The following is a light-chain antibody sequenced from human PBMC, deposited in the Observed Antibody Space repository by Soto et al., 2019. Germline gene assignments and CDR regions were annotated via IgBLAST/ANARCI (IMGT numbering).Light chain of an antibody. Sequence: QPVLTQPPSVSGAPGQRVTISCTGSSSNIGAGYDVHWYQQLPGTAPKLLIYGNSNRPSGVPDRFSGSKSGTSAPLAITGLQAEDEADYYCQSYDSSLSGSFFGTGTKLTVL. J-gene: IGLJ1*01. CDR2: GNS. CDR1: SSNIGAGYD. CDR3: QSYDSSLSGSF. V-gene: IGLV1-40*01.